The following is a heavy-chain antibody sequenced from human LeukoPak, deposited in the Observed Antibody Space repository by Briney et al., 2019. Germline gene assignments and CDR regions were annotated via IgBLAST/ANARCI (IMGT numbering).Heavy chain of an antibody. Sequence: SETLSFTCTVSGGSISSSSYYWGWIRQPPGKGLEWIGSIYYSGSTYYNPSLKSRVTISVDTSKNQFSLKLSSVTAADTAVYYCASAVENYYYYYYMDVWGKGTTVTVSS. V-gene: IGHV4-39*01. D-gene: IGHD5-24*01. CDR1: GGSISSSSYY. CDR2: IYYSGST. CDR3: ASAVENYYYYYYMDV. J-gene: IGHJ6*03.